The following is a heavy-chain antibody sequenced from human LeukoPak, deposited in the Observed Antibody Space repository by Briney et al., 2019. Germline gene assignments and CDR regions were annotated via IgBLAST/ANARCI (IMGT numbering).Heavy chain of an antibody. CDR1: GFTFSSYE. J-gene: IGHJ4*02. CDR2: TSSSGVTI. V-gene: IGHV3-48*03. CDR3: ARMRRELDY. Sequence: PGGSLRLSCAASGFTFSSYEMNWVRQAPGKGPEWVSYTSSSGVTIYYADSVKGRLTISRGNAKNTLYLQMDSLRAEDTAVYYCARMRRELDYWGQGTLVTVSS.